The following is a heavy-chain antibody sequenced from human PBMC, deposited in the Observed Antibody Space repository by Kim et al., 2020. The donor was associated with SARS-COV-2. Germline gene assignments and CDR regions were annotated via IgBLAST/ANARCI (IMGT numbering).Heavy chain of an antibody. CDR3: ARDYGDYALGG. D-gene: IGHD4-17*01. J-gene: IGHJ4*02. CDR1: GFTFSSYW. CDR2: INSDGSST. Sequence: GGSLRLSCAASGFTFSSYWLHWVRQAPGKGLVWVSRINSDGSSTSYADSVKGRFTISRDNAKNTLYLQMNSLRAEDTAVYYCARDYGDYALGGWGQGTLVTVSS. V-gene: IGHV3-74*01.